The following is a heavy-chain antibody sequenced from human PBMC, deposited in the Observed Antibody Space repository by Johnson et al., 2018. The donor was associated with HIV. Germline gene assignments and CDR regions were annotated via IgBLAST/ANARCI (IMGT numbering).Heavy chain of an antibody. V-gene: IGHV3-23*01. Sequence: EVQLMESGGGLVQPGGSLRLSCAASGFTFSSYAMSWVRQAPGKGLEWVSAISGSGGSTYYADSVKGRFTISRDNSENTRYLQMNSLRAEDTAVYYCARDICANCRLDVFDIWGQGTMVTVSS. J-gene: IGHJ3*02. CDR3: ARDICANCRLDVFDI. CDR1: GFTFSSYA. CDR2: ISGSGGST. D-gene: IGHD1-1*01.